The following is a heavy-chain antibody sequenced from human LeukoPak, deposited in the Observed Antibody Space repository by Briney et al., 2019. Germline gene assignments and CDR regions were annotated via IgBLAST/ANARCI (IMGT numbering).Heavy chain of an antibody. D-gene: IGHD6-13*01. Sequence: GGSLRLSCAASGFTFSSSYMSWVRQAPGKGLEWVSVIYSGGTTYYADSVKGRFTISRDNSKNTVYLQMNSLRPEDTAVYYCARYASSWDSFDFWGQGTLVTVSS. J-gene: IGHJ4*02. CDR2: IYSGGTT. CDR1: GFTFSSSY. CDR3: ARYASSWDSFDF. V-gene: IGHV3-66*02.